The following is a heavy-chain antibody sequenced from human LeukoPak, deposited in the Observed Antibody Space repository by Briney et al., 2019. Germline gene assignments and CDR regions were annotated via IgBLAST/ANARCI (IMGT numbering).Heavy chain of an antibody. CDR2: IRHDGTND. V-gene: IGHV3-30*02. J-gene: IGHJ4*02. Sequence: GGSLRLSCTASGLRFSTYGMHWVRQAPGKGLEWVAYIRHDGTNDHYADSVKGRFTISRDNPRNTLYLQMNSLRTEDTATYYCVKDPPSPDPYTNYLFDYWGQGTPVTVSS. CDR1: GLRFSTYG. CDR3: VKDPPSPDPYTNYLFDY. D-gene: IGHD4-11*01.